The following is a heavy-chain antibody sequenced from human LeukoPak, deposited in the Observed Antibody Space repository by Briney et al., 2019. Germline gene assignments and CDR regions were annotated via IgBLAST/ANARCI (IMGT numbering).Heavy chain of an antibody. V-gene: IGHV4-59*01. CDR2: IYYSGRT. D-gene: IGHD5-18*01. CDR1: GGSISSYY. Sequence: SETLTLSCAVSGGSISSYYWSWIRQPPGKGLEWIGHIYYSGRTNYNPSLKSRVTISVDTSKNQFSLKLSSVTAADTAVYYCARCTDTAMVNALYYFDYWGQGTLVTVSS. CDR3: ARCTDTAMVNALYYFDY. J-gene: IGHJ4*02.